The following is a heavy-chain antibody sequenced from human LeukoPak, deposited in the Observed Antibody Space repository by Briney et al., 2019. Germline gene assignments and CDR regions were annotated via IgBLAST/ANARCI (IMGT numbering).Heavy chain of an antibody. CDR2: IYYSGTS. Sequence: PSETLSLTCTVSGGSISSGDYYWTWIRQPPGKGLEWIGYIYYSGTSYYNPSLKSRLTISVGTSKNQFSLKLTSVTAADTAVYYCARGLGSSWFGDWGQGTLVTGSS. D-gene: IGHD6-13*01. CDR1: GGSISSGDYY. CDR3: ARGLGSSWFGD. J-gene: IGHJ4*02. V-gene: IGHV4-30-4*01.